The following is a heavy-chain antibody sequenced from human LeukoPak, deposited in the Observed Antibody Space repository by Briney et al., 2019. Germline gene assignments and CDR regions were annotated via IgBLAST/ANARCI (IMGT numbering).Heavy chain of an antibody. CDR3: ARDRTGIAARYFDY. Sequence: GGSLRLSCAASGFTFSSYSMNWVRQAPGKGLEWVSSISSSSSYIYYADSVKGRFTISRDNAKNSLYLKMNSLRAEDTAVYYCARDRTGIAARYFDYWGQGTLVTVSS. CDR1: GFTFSSYS. CDR2: ISSSSSYI. J-gene: IGHJ4*02. D-gene: IGHD6-6*01. V-gene: IGHV3-21*01.